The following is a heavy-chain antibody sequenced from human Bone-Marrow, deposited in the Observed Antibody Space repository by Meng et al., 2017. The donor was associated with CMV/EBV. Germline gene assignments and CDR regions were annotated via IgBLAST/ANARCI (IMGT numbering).Heavy chain of an antibody. CDR2: IIPILGIA. J-gene: IGHJ6*02. Sequence: SVKVSCKASGGTFSSYTISWVRRAPGQGLEWMGRIIPILGIANYAQKFQGRVTITADKSTSTAYMELSSLRSEDTAVYYCARALGSSSPGAYYYYGMDVWGQGTTVTVSS. D-gene: IGHD6-6*01. CDR1: GGTFSSYT. V-gene: IGHV1-69*02. CDR3: ARALGSSSPGAYYYYGMDV.